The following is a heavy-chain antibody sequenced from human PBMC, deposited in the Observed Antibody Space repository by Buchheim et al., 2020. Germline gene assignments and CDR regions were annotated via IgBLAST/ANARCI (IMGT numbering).Heavy chain of an antibody. V-gene: IGHV3-23*01. Sequence: EVQLLESGGGLVQPGGSLRLSCAASGFTFSSYAMSWVRQAPGKGLEWVSAISGSGGSTYYADSVKGRFTISSANSKHTLYLQMNSLRAEDTAVYYCAKDYYYDSSGYDYFDYWGQGTL. CDR3: AKDYYYDSSGYDYFDY. CDR1: GFTFSSYA. J-gene: IGHJ4*02. CDR2: ISGSGGST. D-gene: IGHD3-22*01.